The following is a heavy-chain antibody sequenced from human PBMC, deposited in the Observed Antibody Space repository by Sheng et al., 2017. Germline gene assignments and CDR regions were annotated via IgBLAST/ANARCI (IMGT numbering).Heavy chain of an antibody. CDR1: GGSISSTSYY. CDR3: ARVSSDLDF. Sequence: QLQLQESGPGLVQPSETLSLTCTVSGGSISSTSYYWVWIRQPPGKGLEWIGTIYYSGSTDYNASLQSRVTISLDTSKNQFSLKLSSVTAADTAVYYCARVSSDLDFWGQGTLVTVSS. D-gene: IGHD6-19*01. V-gene: IGHV4-39*07. CDR2: IYYSGST. J-gene: IGHJ4*02.